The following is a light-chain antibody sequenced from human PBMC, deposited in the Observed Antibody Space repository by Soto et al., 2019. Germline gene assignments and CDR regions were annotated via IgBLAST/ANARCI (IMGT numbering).Light chain of an antibody. V-gene: IGLV2-14*01. CDR3: SSYTSSSPWV. CDR1: SSDVGGYNY. Sequence: QSALPQPASVSGSPGQSITISCTGTSSDVGGYNYVSWYQQHPGKAPKLMIYDVSNRPSGVSNRFSGSKSGNTASLTISGLQAEDEADYYCSSYTSSSPWVFGTGTKVTVL. CDR2: DVS. J-gene: IGLJ1*01.